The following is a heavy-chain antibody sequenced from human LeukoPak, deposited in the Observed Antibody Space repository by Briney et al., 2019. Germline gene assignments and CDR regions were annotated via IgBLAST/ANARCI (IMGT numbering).Heavy chain of an antibody. CDR1: GFTVSSNE. J-gene: IGHJ3*02. CDR2: ITGGST. CDR3: ARRCLYYDFWSGYYTRADAFDI. V-gene: IGHV3-38-3*01. D-gene: IGHD3-3*01. Sequence: GGSLRLSCAASGFTVSSNEMNWVRQAPGKGLEWVSSITGGSTYYADSRKGRFTISRDNSKNTLHLQMNSLRAEDTAVYYCARRCLYYDFWSGYYTRADAFDIWGQGTMVTVSS.